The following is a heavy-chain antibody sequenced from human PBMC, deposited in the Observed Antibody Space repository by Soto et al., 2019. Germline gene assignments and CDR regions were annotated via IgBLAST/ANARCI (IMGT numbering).Heavy chain of an antibody. V-gene: IGHV3-23*01. Sequence: EVQLLESGGGLVQRGGSLRLSCAASGFIFSNYAMSWVRQGPGKGLEWVSVIGGEAVSTKCADSVKGRCTVSRDNSKNQRYLQLDSLRDYGTAIYYCAKDSIDHNGIYYPFHIWGRGTMVTV. J-gene: IGHJ3*02. CDR2: IGGEAVST. CDR3: AKDSIDHNGIYYPFHI. CDR1: GFIFSNYA. D-gene: IGHD3-10*01.